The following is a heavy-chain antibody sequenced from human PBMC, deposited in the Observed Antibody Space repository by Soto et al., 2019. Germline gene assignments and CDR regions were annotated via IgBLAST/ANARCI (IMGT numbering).Heavy chain of an antibody. CDR1: GFTVSNNY. J-gene: IGHJ4*02. CDR2: IYSGGYT. V-gene: IGHV3-53*01. Sequence: EVQLVESGGGLIQPGGSLRLSCAVSGFTVSNNYMSWVRQAPGKGLEGVSVIYSGGYTAYGDSVKGRFTISRDNSKNTKLPQKKSRGAGDGGVVYGGDRAGGGGYWGQGTLVTVSS. CDR3: GDRAGGGGY. D-gene: IGHD3-16*01.